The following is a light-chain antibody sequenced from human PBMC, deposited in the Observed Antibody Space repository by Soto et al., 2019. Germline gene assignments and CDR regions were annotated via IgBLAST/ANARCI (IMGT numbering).Light chain of an antibody. J-gene: IGLJ2*01. CDR2: ANN. Sequence: QSVLTQPPSVSGAQGQRVTISCTGSSSNIGAPYDVHWYQHLPGTAPKLLIYANNNRPSGVPDRFSGSKSGTSASLAITGLQAEDEADYYCQSYDRSLSALVFGGGTKLTVL. V-gene: IGLV1-40*01. CDR3: QSYDRSLSALV. CDR1: SSNIGAPYD.